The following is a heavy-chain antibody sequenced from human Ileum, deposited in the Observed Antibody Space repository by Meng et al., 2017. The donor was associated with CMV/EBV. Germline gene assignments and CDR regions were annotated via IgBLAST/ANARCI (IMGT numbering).Heavy chain of an antibody. D-gene: IGHD3-10*01. Sequence: SLSCAASGLSFNNSWMHWVRQVPGKGLVWISRITTDGSTTVYADSVKGRFTISRDNAKNTLSLQISSLRAEDTAVYYCVTGELFFDYWGQGTLVTVSS. CDR2: ITTDGSTT. CDR3: VTGELFFDY. CDR1: GLSFNNSW. J-gene: IGHJ4*02. V-gene: IGHV3-74*01.